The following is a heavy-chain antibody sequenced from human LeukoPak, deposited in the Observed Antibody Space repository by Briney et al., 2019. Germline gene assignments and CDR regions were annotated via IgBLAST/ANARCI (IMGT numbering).Heavy chain of an antibody. J-gene: IGHJ4*02. CDR3: ARDSAAYGFGGSYDY. Sequence: PGGSLRLSCAASGFTFSSYWMSWVRQAPGKGLEWVANIKQDGSERYYVDSVKGRFTISRDNAKNSLYLQMNSLRAEDTAVYYCARDSAAYGFGGSYDYWGQGTLVTVSS. V-gene: IGHV3-7*01. CDR1: GFTFSSYW. CDR2: IKQDGSER. D-gene: IGHD3-10*01.